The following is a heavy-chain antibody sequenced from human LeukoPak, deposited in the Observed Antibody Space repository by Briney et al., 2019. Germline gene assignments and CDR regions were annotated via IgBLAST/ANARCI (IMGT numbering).Heavy chain of an antibody. V-gene: IGHV1-8*01. Sequence: ASVKVSCKASGYTFTSYDINWVRQATGQGLEWMGWMNPNSGNTGYAQKFQGRVTMTRNTSISTAYMGLSSLRSEDTAVYYCARGVHYYDSSGYTILFDYWGQGTLVTVSS. CDR1: GYTFTSYD. CDR3: ARGVHYYDSSGYTILFDY. J-gene: IGHJ4*02. D-gene: IGHD3-22*01. CDR2: MNPNSGNT.